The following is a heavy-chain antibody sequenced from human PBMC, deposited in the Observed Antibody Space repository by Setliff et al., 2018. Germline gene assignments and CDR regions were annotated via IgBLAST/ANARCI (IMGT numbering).Heavy chain of an antibody. D-gene: IGHD2-15*01. CDR2: VSHDENTK. V-gene: IGHV3-30*04. CDR3: ARTCSGSGCYAGLES. J-gene: IGHJ4*02. CDR1: GFTFSSYS. Sequence: GGSLRLSCAASGFTFSSYSIHWVRQAPGKGLEWVAVVSHDENTKYYADSVKDRFIISRDSSKNTVYLQMNSLRPEDTAVYYCARTCSGSGCYAGLESWGQGTPVTVSS.